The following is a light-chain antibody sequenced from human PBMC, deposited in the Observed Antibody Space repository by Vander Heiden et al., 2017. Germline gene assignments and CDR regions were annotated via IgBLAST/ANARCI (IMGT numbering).Light chain of an antibody. Sequence: QSALTQPASVSGSPAQSITISCTGTSSDVGGYNYGSWYQQHPGKAPKLIIYDVSNRPSGLSYRFSGSKSGNTASLTISGLQAEDEADYYCTSYTSDSTYVFGTGTKVTVL. CDR1: SSDVGGYNY. V-gene: IGLV2-14*03. J-gene: IGLJ1*01. CDR2: DVS. CDR3: TSYTSDSTYV.